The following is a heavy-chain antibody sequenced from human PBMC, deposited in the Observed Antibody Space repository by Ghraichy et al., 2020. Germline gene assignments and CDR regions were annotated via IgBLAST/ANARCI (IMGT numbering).Heavy chain of an antibody. D-gene: IGHD2-15*01. CDR2: MNPNSGNT. CDR1: GYTFTSYD. Sequence: ASVKVSCKASGYTFTSYDINWVRQASGQGLEWMGWMNPNSGNTGYAQKFQGRVTMTRNTTSISTAYMELSSLRSEDTAVYYCARGIGIDHYHGMDVWGQGTTVTVSS. V-gene: IGHV1-8*01. J-gene: IGHJ6*02. CDR3: ARGIGIDHYHGMDV.